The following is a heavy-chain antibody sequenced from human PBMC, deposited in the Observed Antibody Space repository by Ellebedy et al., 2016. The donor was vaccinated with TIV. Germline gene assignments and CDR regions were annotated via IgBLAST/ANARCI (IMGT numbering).Heavy chain of an antibody. CDR2: INYSGTT. J-gene: IGHJ4*02. D-gene: IGHD5-18*01. CDR1: GGSVTSVSYY. V-gene: IGHV4-61*01. Sequence: MPSETLSLTCTVSGGSVTSVSYYWSWIRQPPGKGLEWIGYINYSGTTNYNPSLKSRVTISVDTSKNQFSLKLSSVTAADTAVYYCARVGYQVVFDYWGQGTLVTVSS. CDR3: ARVGYQVVFDY.